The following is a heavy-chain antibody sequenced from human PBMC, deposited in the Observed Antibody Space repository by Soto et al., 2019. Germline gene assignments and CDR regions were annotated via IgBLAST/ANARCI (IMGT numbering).Heavy chain of an antibody. D-gene: IGHD3-10*01. CDR1: GFTFSSYS. CDR3: ARDVPSPYGSAVTVHDY. CDR2: ISSSSSYI. V-gene: IGHV3-21*01. Sequence: GGSLRLSCAASGFTFSSYSMNWVRQAPGKGLEWVSSISSSSSYIYYADSVKGRFTISRDNAKNSLYLQMNSLRAEDTAVYYCARDVPSPYGSAVTVHDYWGQGTLVTVSS. J-gene: IGHJ4*02.